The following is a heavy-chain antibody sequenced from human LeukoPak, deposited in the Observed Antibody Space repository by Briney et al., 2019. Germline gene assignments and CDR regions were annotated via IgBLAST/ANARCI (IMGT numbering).Heavy chain of an antibody. V-gene: IGHV4-61*02. J-gene: IGHJ3*02. CDR3: ARDPGITIFGVVTDDAFDI. CDR2: IYTSGST. Sequence: SQTLSLTCTVSGGSISSGSCYWSWIRQPAGKGLEWIGRIYTSGSTNYNPSLKSRVTISVDTSKNQFSLKLSSVTAADTAVYYCARDPGITIFGVVTDDAFDIWGQGTMVTVSS. CDR1: GGSISSGSCY. D-gene: IGHD3-3*01.